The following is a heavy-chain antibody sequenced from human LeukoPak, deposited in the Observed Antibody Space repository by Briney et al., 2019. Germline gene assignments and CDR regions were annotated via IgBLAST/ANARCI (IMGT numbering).Heavy chain of an antibody. CDR2: IHYSEST. Sequence: NPSETLSLTCTVSGGPIRSYYWSWMRQPPGKGLEWIGNIHYSESTNFNPSLKSRVAISVDTSKNQFSLNMRSVTAADTAVYYCARVSAAGMDFHYGMDVWGQGTTVLVSS. V-gene: IGHV4-59*01. CDR1: GGPIRSYY. CDR3: ARVSAAGMDFHYGMDV. J-gene: IGHJ6*02. D-gene: IGHD6-13*01.